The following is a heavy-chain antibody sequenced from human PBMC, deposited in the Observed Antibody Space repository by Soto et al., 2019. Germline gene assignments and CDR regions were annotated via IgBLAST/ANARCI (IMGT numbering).Heavy chain of an antibody. CDR3: ARGRSGVVNRNWFDP. J-gene: IGHJ5*02. CDR1: GYTFTSYD. CDR2: MNPNSGNT. D-gene: IGHD3-3*01. Sequence: ASVKVSCKASGYTFTSYDINWVRQATGQGLGWMGWMNPNSGNTGYAQKFQGRVTMTRNTSISTAYMELSSLRSEDTAVYYCARGRSGVVNRNWFDPWGQGTLVTVSS. V-gene: IGHV1-8*01.